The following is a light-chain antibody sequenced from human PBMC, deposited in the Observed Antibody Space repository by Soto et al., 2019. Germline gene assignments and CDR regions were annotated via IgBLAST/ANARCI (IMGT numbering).Light chain of an antibody. J-gene: IGKJ2*01. Sequence: EIVLTQSPGTLSLSPGERATLSCRASQSFSSSYLAWYQQKPGQAPRLLIYGASSRATGIPDRFSGRGSGTDFTLIIRRLEPEDFAVYYCQQYGSSPYTFGQGTKLEIK. V-gene: IGKV3-20*01. CDR3: QQYGSSPYT. CDR1: QSFSSSY. CDR2: GAS.